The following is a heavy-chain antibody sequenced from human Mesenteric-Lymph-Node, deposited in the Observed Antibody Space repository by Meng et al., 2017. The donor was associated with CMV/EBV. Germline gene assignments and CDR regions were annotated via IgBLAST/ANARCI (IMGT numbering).Heavy chain of an antibody. CDR2: ISGSGLVT. CDR3: VRWGGINSLSYAMDV. J-gene: IGHJ6*02. Sequence: GGSLRLSCAASGFTFSSYEMKWVRQAPGKGLEWVSYISGSGLVTHYTDSVKGRFTIYRDNSENSLYLQMTSLRADDAAVYYCVRWGGINSLSYAMDVWGQGTTVTVSS. CDR1: GFTFSSYE. D-gene: IGHD4-23*01. V-gene: IGHV3-48*03.